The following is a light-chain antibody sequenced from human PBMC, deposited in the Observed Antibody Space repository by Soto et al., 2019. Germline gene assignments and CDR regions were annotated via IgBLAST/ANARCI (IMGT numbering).Light chain of an antibody. CDR3: QQYYSSPRT. CDR1: QSVLYSINAKNY. J-gene: IGKJ1*01. V-gene: IGKV4-1*01. Sequence: DIVMTQSPDSLAVSLGERASINCKSSQSVLYSINAKNYLAWYQQKPGQPPKLLIYWASTRESGVPDRFSGSGSGTDFTLTISSLQAEDVAVYYCQQYYSSPRTFGQGTKVDI. CDR2: WAS.